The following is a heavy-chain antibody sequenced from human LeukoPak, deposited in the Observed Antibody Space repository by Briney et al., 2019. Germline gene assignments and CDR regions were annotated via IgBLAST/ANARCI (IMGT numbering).Heavy chain of an antibody. CDR1: GFTFSSYA. CDR3: AKVQTPYCSSTSCYNFDY. CDR2: ISGSGNST. D-gene: IGHD2-2*02. J-gene: IGHJ4*02. V-gene: IGHV3-23*01. Sequence: GGSLRLSCAASGFTFSSYAMTWVRQAPGKGLEWVSAISGSGNSTYYADSVKGRFTISRDNSKNTLYLQINSLRAEDTAVYYCAKVQTPYCSSTSCYNFDYWGQGTLVTVSS.